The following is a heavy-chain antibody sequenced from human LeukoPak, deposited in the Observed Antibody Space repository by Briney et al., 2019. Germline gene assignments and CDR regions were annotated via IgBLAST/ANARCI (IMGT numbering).Heavy chain of an antibody. J-gene: IGHJ2*01. CDR3: ARAPVQTWVWNFDL. CDR2: ISSSSSFL. V-gene: IGHV3-21*01. Sequence: GGSLRLSCAASGFTFSSHWMHWVRQAPGKGLEWVSSISSSSSFLYYADSVKGRFTISRDNAKNSLYLQMTSLRADDTAVYYCARAPVQTWVWNFDLWGRGTLVTVSS. CDR1: GFTFSSHW. D-gene: IGHD1-26*01.